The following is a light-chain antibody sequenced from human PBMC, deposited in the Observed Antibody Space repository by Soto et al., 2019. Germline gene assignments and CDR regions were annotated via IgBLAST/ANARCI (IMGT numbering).Light chain of an antibody. CDR2: GVS. CDR1: QSISSSK. V-gene: IGKV3-15*01. Sequence: EVVMTQSPATLSVSPGESATLSCRASQSISSSKLAWYQQNPGQAPRLLLYGVSNRATGVPARFSGSGSGTEFTLTISSLQSEDFEVYYCQPYDCWPRTLGQGTKGDIK. J-gene: IGKJ1*01. CDR3: QPYDCWPRT.